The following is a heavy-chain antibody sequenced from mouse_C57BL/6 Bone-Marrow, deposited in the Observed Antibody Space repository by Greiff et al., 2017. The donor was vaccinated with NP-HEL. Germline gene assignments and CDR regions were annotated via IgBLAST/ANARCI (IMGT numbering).Heavy chain of an antibody. Sequence: EVKLVESGGGLVQPGGSLKLSCAASGFTFSDYYMYWVRQTPEKRLEWVAYISNGGGSTYYPDTVKGRFTISRDNAKNTLYLQMSRLKSEDTAMYYCARLGRGDYAMDYWGQGTSVTVSS. J-gene: IGHJ4*01. CDR3: ARLGRGDYAMDY. D-gene: IGHD4-1*01. CDR1: GFTFSDYY. V-gene: IGHV5-12*01. CDR2: ISNGGGST.